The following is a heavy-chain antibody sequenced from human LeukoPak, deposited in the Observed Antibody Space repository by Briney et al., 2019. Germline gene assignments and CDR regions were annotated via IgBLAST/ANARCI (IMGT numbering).Heavy chain of an antibody. Sequence: PSVKLSCKASGGTFTIYAISGVRQAPGQGLEWMGGIIPIFGTANYAQKFQGRVTITADKSTSTAYMELSSLRSEDTAVYYCARVPPIYGDYYYYGMDVWGKGTTVTVSS. CDR1: GGTFTIYA. J-gene: IGHJ6*04. D-gene: IGHD4-17*01. V-gene: IGHV1-69*06. CDR2: IIPIFGTA. CDR3: ARVPPIYGDYYYYGMDV.